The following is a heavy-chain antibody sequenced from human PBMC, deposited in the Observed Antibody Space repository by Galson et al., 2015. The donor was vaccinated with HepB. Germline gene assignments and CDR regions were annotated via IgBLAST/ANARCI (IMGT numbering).Heavy chain of an antibody. V-gene: IGHV2-5*02. CDR2: IYWDDDK. CDR1: GFSLTTSGVG. Sequence: PALVKPTQTLTLTCTFSGFSLTTSGVGVGWIRQPPGKALEWLGFIYWDDDKRYSPSLRSSLTITKDTSQNQVVLTMTNVDPEDTATYFCAHRRAPYNSAWYTGYFDYWGQGALVTVSS. D-gene: IGHD6-19*01. J-gene: IGHJ4*02. CDR3: AHRRAPYNSAWYTGYFDY.